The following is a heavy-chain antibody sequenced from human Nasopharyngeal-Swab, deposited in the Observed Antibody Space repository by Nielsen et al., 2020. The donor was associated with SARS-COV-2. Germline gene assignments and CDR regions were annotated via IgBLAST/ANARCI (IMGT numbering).Heavy chain of an antibody. Sequence: GESLKISCAASGFTFSSYGMHWVRQAPGKGLEWVAVISYDGSNKYYADSVKGRFTISRDNSKNTLYLQMNSLRVEETAVYYCVTFGIDWSLAYWGQGTLVTVSS. CDR1: GFTFSSYG. CDR3: VTFGIDWSLAY. V-gene: IGHV3-30*03. J-gene: IGHJ4*02. CDR2: ISYDGSNK. D-gene: IGHD2-21*01.